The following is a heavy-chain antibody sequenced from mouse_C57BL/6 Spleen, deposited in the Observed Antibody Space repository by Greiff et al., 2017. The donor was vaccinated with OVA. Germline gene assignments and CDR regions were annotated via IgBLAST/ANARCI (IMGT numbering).Heavy chain of an antibody. CDR3: ARKGYDYGYAMDY. Sequence: QVQLKESGAELVKPGASVKISCKASGYAFSSYWMNWVKQRPGKGLEWIGQIYPGDGDTNYNGKFKGKATLTADKSSSTAYMQLNSLTSEDSAVYFCARKGYDYGYAMDYWGQGTSVTVSS. CDR1: GYAFSSYW. V-gene: IGHV1-80*01. D-gene: IGHD2-4*01. CDR2: IYPGDGDT. J-gene: IGHJ4*01.